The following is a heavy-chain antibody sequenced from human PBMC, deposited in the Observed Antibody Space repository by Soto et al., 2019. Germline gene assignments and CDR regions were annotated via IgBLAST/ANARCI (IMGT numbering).Heavy chain of an antibody. Sequence: ASVKVSCKVSGYTLTELSMHWVRQAPGKGLEWMGGFDPEDGETIYAQKFQGRVTMTEDTSTDTAYMELSSLRSEDTAVYYCATTPTLGSDRDFDYWGQGTLVTVSS. CDR2: FDPEDGET. CDR3: ATTPTLGSDRDFDY. CDR1: GYTLTELS. J-gene: IGHJ4*02. V-gene: IGHV1-24*01. D-gene: IGHD3-10*01.